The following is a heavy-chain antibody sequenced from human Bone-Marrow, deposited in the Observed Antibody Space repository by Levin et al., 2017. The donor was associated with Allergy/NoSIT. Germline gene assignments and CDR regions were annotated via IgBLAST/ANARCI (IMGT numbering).Heavy chain of an antibody. CDR2: ISSTSTYI. V-gene: IGHV3-21*01. CDR3: ARDRNPIYGMDV. CDR1: GFTFSSYT. J-gene: IGHJ6*02. Sequence: GESLKISCAASGFTFSSYTMNWVRQAPGKGLEWVSSISSTSTYIYYADSVKGRFTISRDNAKNSLYLQMNSLRAEDTAVYYCARDRNPIYGMDVWGQGTTVTVSS.